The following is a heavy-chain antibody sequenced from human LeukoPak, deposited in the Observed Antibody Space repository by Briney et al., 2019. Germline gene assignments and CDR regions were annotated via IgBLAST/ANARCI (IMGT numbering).Heavy chain of an antibody. J-gene: IGHJ4*02. CDR1: GFTFSAYS. V-gene: IGHV3-21*01. D-gene: IGHD3-16*01. CDR2: ISSSGTYI. Sequence: GGSLRLSCAASGFTFSAYSMNWVRQAPGRGLEWVSSISSSGTYIYYADSMRGRFTISRDNSKNSLYLQMNSLRAEDTAVYYCASSFPRRDDYISNYFDYWGGGTGVSLS. CDR3: ASSFPRRDDYISNYFDY.